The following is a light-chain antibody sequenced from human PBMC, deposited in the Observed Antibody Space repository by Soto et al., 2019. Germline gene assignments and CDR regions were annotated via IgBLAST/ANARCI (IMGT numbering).Light chain of an antibody. J-gene: IGKJ2*01. CDR1: QTILYSPNNRNC. CDR3: QQYYSIPYT. Sequence: DIVMTQSPDSLAVSLGERATINCKSSQTILYSPNNRNCLAWYQQKPGQPPRLLIYWASNREPGVPDRFSGSGSGTDFTLTISSLQAEDVAVYYCQQYYSIPYTCGQGTKLEIK. CDR2: WAS. V-gene: IGKV4-1*01.